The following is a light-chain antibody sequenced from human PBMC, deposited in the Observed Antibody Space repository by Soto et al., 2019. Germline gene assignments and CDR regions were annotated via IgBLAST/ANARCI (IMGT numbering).Light chain of an antibody. CDR2: EVS. Sequence: QSALTQPASVSGSPGQSITISCTGTSSDVGGYNYVSWYQQHPGKAPKLMIYEVSDRPSGVSNRFSGSKSGNTASLTISGPQAEDEAEYYCRSYTSSTTLVFGGGTKLTVL. J-gene: IGLJ2*01. CDR1: SSDVGGYNY. V-gene: IGLV2-14*01. CDR3: RSYTSSTTLV.